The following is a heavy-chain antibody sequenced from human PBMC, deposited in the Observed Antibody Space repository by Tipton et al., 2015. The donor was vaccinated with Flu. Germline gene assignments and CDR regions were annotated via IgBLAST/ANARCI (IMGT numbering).Heavy chain of an antibody. CDR1: GVIFSSYG. D-gene: IGHD3-22*01. CDR3: TRSYHYDSSGYDAFDI. J-gene: IGHJ3*02. CDR2: IWHDGSKQ. V-gene: IGHV3-33*07. Sequence: SGVIFSSYGMYWARQAPGKGLEWVAVIWHDGSKQYYADSVKGRFTISRDNSMNTLYLRTNSLRAEDTAVYYCTRSYHYDSSGYDAFDIWGQGTMVTVSS.